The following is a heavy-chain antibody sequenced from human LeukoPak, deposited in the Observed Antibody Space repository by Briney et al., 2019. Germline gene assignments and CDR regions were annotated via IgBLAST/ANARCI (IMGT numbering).Heavy chain of an antibody. V-gene: IGHV4-59*01. CDR3: ARIDAVAATPTSFDY. CDR1: GGSISIFY. D-gene: IGHD6-19*01. Sequence: SETLSLTCTVSGGSISIFYWSWIRQPPGKGLEWIGDIYYSGTTNYNPSLKSRVTISLDTSKNQFSLRLSSVTAADMAVYYCARIDAVAATPTSFDYWGQGTLVTVSS. J-gene: IGHJ4*02. CDR2: IYYSGTT.